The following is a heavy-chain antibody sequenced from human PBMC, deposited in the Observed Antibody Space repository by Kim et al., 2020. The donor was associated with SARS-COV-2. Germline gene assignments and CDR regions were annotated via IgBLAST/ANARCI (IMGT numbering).Heavy chain of an antibody. D-gene: IGHD2-2*01. V-gene: IGHV3-30*02. CDR3: AKDRGCSRNYGVDV. J-gene: IGHJ6*02. Sequence: AHSVKGRFTSSRDKSKNTLYLQMNSLRPEDTAVYYCAKDRGCSRNYGVDVWGQGTTVTVSS.